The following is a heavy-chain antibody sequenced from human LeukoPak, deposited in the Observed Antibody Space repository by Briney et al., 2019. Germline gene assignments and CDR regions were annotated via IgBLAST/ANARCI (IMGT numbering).Heavy chain of an antibody. CDR3: ARDQGITMVRGAPTAYTNWFDP. CDR1: GGPFSDSY. D-gene: IGHD3-10*01. V-gene: IGHV4-34*01. Sequence: SETLSLTCGVYGGPFSDSYWSWIRQPPGEGLEWVGEISHSGDTNYNPSLKSRVTISVDTSKNQFSLQLNSVTPEDTAVYYCARDQGITMVRGAPTAYTNWFDPWGQGTLVTVSS. J-gene: IGHJ5*02. CDR2: ISHSGDT.